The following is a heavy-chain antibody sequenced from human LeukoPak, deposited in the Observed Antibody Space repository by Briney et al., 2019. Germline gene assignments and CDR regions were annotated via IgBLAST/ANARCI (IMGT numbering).Heavy chain of an antibody. J-gene: IGHJ4*02. CDR2: ISGSGGST. CDR1: GFTFRSYA. V-gene: IGHV3-23*01. D-gene: IGHD5-18*01. Sequence: PGGSLRLSCAASGFTFRSYAMSWVRQAPGKGLEWVSGISGSGGSTFYTDSVKGRFTISRDNSKKTLYLQMNSLRAEDTAVYYCAKGGYSYGYEDYYFDYWGQGTLVTVSS. CDR3: AKGGYSYGYEDYYFDY.